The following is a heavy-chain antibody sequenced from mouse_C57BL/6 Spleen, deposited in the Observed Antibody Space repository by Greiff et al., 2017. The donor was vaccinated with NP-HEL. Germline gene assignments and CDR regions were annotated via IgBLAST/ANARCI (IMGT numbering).Heavy chain of an antibody. CDR1: GFTFSDYG. CDR3: ARRIYYDYDDEGYYFDY. CDR2: ISSGSSTI. Sequence: EVQGVESGGGLVKPGGSLKLSCAASGFTFSDYGMHWVRQAPEKGLEWVAYISSGSSTIYYADTVKGRFTISRDNAKNTLFLQMTSLRSEDTAMYYCARRIYYDYDDEGYYFDYWGQGTTLTVSS. D-gene: IGHD2-4*01. J-gene: IGHJ2*01. V-gene: IGHV5-17*01.